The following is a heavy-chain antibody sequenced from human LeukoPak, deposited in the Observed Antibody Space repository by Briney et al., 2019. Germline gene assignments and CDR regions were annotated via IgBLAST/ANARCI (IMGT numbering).Heavy chain of an antibody. J-gene: IGHJ6*02. Sequence: PSETLSLTCAVYGGSFCGYYWSWIRQPPGKGLEWIGEINHSGSTNYNPSLKSRVTISVDTSKNQFSLKLSSVTAADTAVYYCATTRITMVRGADYGMDVWGQGTTVTVSS. D-gene: IGHD3-10*01. CDR1: GGSFCGYY. CDR3: ATTRITMVRGADYGMDV. CDR2: INHSGST. V-gene: IGHV4-34*01.